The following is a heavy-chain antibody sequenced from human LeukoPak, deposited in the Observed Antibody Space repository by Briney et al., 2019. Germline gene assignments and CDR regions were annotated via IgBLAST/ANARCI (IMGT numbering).Heavy chain of an antibody. CDR3: VKGPGPTVNYYFDF. J-gene: IGHJ4*02. Sequence: GGSLRLSCSASGFNFSSYAMHWVRQAPGKGLEYVSGISRIGGNTYYADSVKGRFTISRDNSKNTLYLQMTSLTAEDTALYYCVKGPGPTVNYYFDFWGQGTLVTVSS. CDR2: ISRIGGNT. V-gene: IGHV3-64D*09. CDR1: GFNFSSYA. D-gene: IGHD4-17*01.